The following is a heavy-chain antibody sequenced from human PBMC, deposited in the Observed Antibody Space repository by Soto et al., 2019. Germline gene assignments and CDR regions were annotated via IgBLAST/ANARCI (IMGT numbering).Heavy chain of an antibody. CDR3: ARAKGIQLWFIGTHWFDP. V-gene: IGHV4-34*01. Sequence: PSETLSLTCAVYGGSFSGYYWSWIRQPPGKGLEWIGEINHSGSTNYNPSLKSRVTISVDTSKNQFSLKQSSVTAADTAVYYCARAKGIQLWFIGTHWFDPWGQGTLVTVSS. D-gene: IGHD5-18*01. CDR1: GGSFSGYY. J-gene: IGHJ5*02. CDR2: INHSGST.